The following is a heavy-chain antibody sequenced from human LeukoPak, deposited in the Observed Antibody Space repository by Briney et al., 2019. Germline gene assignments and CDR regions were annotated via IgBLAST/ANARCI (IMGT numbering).Heavy chain of an antibody. V-gene: IGHV3-7*03. J-gene: IGHJ3*02. CDR1: GFTFSSYW. CDR3: AKDAGSYFATDPFDI. CDR2: IKQDGSEK. Sequence: PGGSLRLSCAASGFTFSSYWMSWVRQAPGKGLEWVANIKQDGSEKYYVDSVKGRFTISRDNAKNSLYLQMNSLRAEDTALYYCAKDAGSYFATDPFDIWGPGTLVTVSS. D-gene: IGHD2/OR15-2a*01.